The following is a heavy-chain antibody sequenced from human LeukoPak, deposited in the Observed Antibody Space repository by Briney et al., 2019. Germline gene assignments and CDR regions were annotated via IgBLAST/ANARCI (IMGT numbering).Heavy chain of an antibody. CDR1: GLNFDDSA. Sequence: KSGGSLRLSCVASGLNFDDSAMHWVRQAPGKGLEWVSLISADGGSTFSADSVKGRFSISRDNSKNSLYLQMNSLRSEDTAMCYCAKESGKFDYWGQGTLVAVSS. CDR2: ISADGGST. CDR3: AKESGKFDY. V-gene: IGHV3-43*02. J-gene: IGHJ4*02.